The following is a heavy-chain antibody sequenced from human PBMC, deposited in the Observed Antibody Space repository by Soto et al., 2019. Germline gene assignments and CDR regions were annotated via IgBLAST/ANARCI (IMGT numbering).Heavy chain of an antibody. D-gene: IGHD6-13*01. Sequence: SETLSLTCTVSGGSFNSGAYYWSWIRQLPGKGLEWIGYINYRETTYYNPSLKSRVSISRDPSKSQFSLRVNSVTAADTAVYYCARVSATGTRWFDSWGQGTQVTVSS. V-gene: IGHV4-31*03. CDR2: INYRETT. J-gene: IGHJ5*01. CDR3: ARVSATGTRWFDS. CDR1: GGSFNSGAYY.